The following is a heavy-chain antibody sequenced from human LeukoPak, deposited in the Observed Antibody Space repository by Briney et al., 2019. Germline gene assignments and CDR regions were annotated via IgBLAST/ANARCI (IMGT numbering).Heavy chain of an antibody. CDR2: ISGSGGST. D-gene: IGHD2-2*01. CDR1: GFTFSSYA. CDR3: AKAYCSSTSCYSDY. J-gene: IGHJ4*02. V-gene: IGHV3-23*01. Sequence: PGGSLRLSCAASGFTFSSYAMSWVRQAPGKGLEWVSAISGSGGSTYYANSVKGRFTISRDNSKNTLYPQMNSLRAEDTALYYCAKAYCSSTSCYSDYWGQGTLVTVSS.